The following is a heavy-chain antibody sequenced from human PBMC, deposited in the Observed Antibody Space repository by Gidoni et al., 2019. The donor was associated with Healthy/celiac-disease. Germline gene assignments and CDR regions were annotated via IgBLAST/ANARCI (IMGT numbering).Heavy chain of an antibody. CDR3: AKGHQLLPQGYWYFDL. J-gene: IGHJ2*01. CDR1: GFTFSSYA. D-gene: IGHD2-2*01. CDR2: ISGSGGST. V-gene: IGHV3-23*01. Sequence: EVQLLESGGGLVQPGGSLRLSCAASGFTFSSYAMSWVRQAPGKGLEWVSAISGSGGSTYYADSVKGRFTISRDNSKNTLYLQMNSLRAEDTAVYYCAKGHQLLPQGYWYFDLWGRGTLVTVSS.